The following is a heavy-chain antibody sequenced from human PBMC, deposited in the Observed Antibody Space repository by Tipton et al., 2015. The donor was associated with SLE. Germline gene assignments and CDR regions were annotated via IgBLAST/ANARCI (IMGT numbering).Heavy chain of an antibody. CDR3: ARESGYNDFWSGHIAPGGMDV. Sequence: QSGPEVKKPGASVKVSCKASGYTFTSYYIHWVRQAPGQGLEWMGIINPSGGSTSYAQKFQGRLTMTRDTSTSTVYMELSSLRSEDTAVYYCARESGYNDFWSGHIAPGGMDVWGQGTTVTVSS. J-gene: IGHJ6*02. CDR1: GYTFTSYY. CDR2: INPSGGST. V-gene: IGHV1-46*01. D-gene: IGHD3-3*01.